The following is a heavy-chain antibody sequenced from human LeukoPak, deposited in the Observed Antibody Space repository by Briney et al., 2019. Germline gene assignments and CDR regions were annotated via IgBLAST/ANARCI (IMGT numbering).Heavy chain of an antibody. V-gene: IGHV3-21*06. CDR1: EFTFSSYS. CDR2: MSSSSTYI. J-gene: IGHJ6*02. Sequence: GGSLRLSCAASEFTFSSYSMNWIRQAPGKGLEWVSSMSSSSTYIYYADSVKGRFTISRDNAKNTLFLQMDSPRADDTAVYYCARGEVATTYYYGMDVWGQGTTVTVSS. CDR3: ARGEVATTYYYGMDV. D-gene: IGHD5-12*01.